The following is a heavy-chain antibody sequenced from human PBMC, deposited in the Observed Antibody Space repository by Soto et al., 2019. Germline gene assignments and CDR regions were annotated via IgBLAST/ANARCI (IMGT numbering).Heavy chain of an antibody. J-gene: IGHJ4*02. V-gene: IGHV3-30*09. CDR3: ARDIRGIVVVHRPPHFDY. CDR2: ISYDRSNI. Sequence: GGSLRLSCAASGFTFSSYAMHWVRQAPGKGLEWVAVISYDRSNIYYADSVKGRFAISRDNSKNTLYLQVNSLRAEDTAVYYCARDIRGIVVVHRPPHFDYWGQGTRVTVSS. D-gene: IGHD2-15*01. CDR1: GFTFSSYA.